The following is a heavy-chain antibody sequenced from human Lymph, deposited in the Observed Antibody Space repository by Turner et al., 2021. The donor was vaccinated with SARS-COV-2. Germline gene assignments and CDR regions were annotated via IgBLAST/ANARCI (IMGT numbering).Heavy chain of an antibody. CDR3: ARHQGSTSGYDHGMNV. CDR1: GGSISSTS. V-gene: IGHV4-59*08. CDR2: FYKIWSN. J-gene: IGHJ6*02. D-gene: IGHD1-1*01. Sequence: QVQLQESGPGLVRPSETLSLTCTVSGGSISSTSWSWIRQSPGRGLEWIGYFYKIWSNDYNPTLRSRVTISVDTSKNQLSLNLISVTAADTAVYYCARHQGSTSGYDHGMNVWGQGTAVIVSS.